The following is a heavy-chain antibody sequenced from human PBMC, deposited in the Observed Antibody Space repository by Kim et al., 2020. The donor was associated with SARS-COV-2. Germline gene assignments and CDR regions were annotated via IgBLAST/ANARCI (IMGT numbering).Heavy chain of an antibody. CDR2: ISYDGSNK. CDR1: GFTFSSYG. V-gene: IGHV3-30*03. D-gene: IGHD5-18*01. CDR3: ARAGEAGYSYGFLDY. Sequence: GGSLRLSCAASGFTFSSYGMHWVRRAPGKGLEWVAVISYDGSNKYYADSVKGRFTISRDNSKNTLYLQMNSLRDEDTAVYYCARAGEAGYSYGFLDYWGQGTLVTVSS. J-gene: IGHJ4*02.